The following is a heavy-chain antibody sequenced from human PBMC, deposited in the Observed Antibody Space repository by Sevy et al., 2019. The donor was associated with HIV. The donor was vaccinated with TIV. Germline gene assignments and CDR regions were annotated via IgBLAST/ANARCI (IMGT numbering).Heavy chain of an antibody. CDR3: AREGCTKPHDY. J-gene: IGHJ4*02. V-gene: IGHV3-23*01. Sequence: GGSLRLSCAASGFTFSKYSMSWVRQPPGKGLEWVSTLSFGCGEINYADSVKGRFTISRDNSKSSVYLQMNNLRPEDTAVYYCAREGCTKPHDYWGQGPWSPSPQ. CDR2: LSFGCGEI. D-gene: IGHD2-8*01. CDR1: GFTFSKYS.